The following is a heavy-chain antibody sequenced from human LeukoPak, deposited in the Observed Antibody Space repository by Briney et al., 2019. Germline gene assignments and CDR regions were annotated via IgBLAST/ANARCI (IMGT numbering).Heavy chain of an antibody. CDR1: GFTFSSYA. J-gene: IGHJ5*02. CDR3: AKGDIVVVGNWFDP. CDR2: ISGSGGST. Sequence: PGGSLRLSCAASGFTFSSYAMSWVRQAPGKGLEWVSAISGSGGSTYYADSVKGRFTISRDNSKNTLYLQMNSLRVEDTAVYYCAKGDIVVVGNWFDPWGQGTLVTVSS. V-gene: IGHV3-23*01. D-gene: IGHD2-2*01.